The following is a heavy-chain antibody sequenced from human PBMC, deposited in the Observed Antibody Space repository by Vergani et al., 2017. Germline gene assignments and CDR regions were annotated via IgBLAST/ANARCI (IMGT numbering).Heavy chain of an antibody. CDR2: IYYSGST. D-gene: IGHD2-21*01. CDR1: GGSISSYY. V-gene: IGHV4-59*01. CDR3: AGHCGGDCPNWYFDL. J-gene: IGHJ2*01. Sequence: QVQLQESGPGLVKPSETLSLTCTVSGGSISSYYWSWIRQPPGKGLEWIGYIYYSGSTNYNPSLKSRVTISVDTSKNQFSLKLSSVTAADTAVYYCAGHCGGDCPNWYFDLWGRGTLVTVSS.